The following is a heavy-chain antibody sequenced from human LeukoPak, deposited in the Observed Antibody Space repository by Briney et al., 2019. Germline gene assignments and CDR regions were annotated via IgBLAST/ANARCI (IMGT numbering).Heavy chain of an antibody. J-gene: IGHJ4*02. CDR2: IKQDGSEK. CDR3: VKSRRVGANQRGLFDY. D-gene: IGHD1-26*01. V-gene: IGHV3-7*01. CDR1: GFTFSRYW. Sequence: GGSLRLSCAASGFTFSRYWMSWVRQAPGKGLEWVANIKQDGSEKHYGASVKGRFTISRDNAKNSLYLQMNSLRVEDTAVYYCVKSRRVGANQRGLFDYWGQGTLVTVSP.